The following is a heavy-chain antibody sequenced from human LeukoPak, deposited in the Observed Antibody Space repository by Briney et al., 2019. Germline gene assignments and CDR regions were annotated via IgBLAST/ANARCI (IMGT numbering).Heavy chain of an antibody. J-gene: IGHJ4*02. CDR2: IKQGESVI. V-gene: IGHV3-7*01. CDR1: GFTFSDYW. Sequence: GGSLRLSCAASGFTFSDYWMNWVRQAPGEGREGVANIKQGESVIQYVDSVKGRFTISRDNAKNSLYLQMNSLRAEDTAVYYCATEYSYTGAFDYWGQGTLVTVSS. D-gene: IGHD5-18*01. CDR3: ATEYSYTGAFDY.